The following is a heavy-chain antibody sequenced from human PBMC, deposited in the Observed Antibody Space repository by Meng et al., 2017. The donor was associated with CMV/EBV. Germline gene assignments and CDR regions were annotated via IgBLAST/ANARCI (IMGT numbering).Heavy chain of an antibody. D-gene: IGHD6-13*01. CDR1: GYTFTSYG. J-gene: IGHJ4*02. CDR2: ISAYNGNT. CDR3: ARSTKYSSSWFSDY. Sequence: ASVKVSCKASGYTFTSYGISWVRQAPGQGLEWMGWISAYNGNTNYAQKLQGRVTMTTDTSTSTAYMELRSLRSDDTAVYYCARSTKYSSSWFSDYWGQGTLVTVSS. V-gene: IGHV1-18*01.